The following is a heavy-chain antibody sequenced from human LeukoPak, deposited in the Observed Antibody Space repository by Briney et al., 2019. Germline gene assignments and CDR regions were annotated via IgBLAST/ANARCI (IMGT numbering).Heavy chain of an antibody. D-gene: IGHD3-3*01. J-gene: IGHJ5*02. CDR2: IYYSGST. Sequence: SETLSLTCTVSGGSISSYYWSWIRQPPGKGLEWIGYIYYSGSTNYNPSLKSRVTISVDTSKNQFSLKLSSVTAADTAVYYCARGAYNFWSGLPNWFDPWGQGTLATVSS. CDR3: ARGAYNFWSGLPNWFDP. CDR1: GGSISSYY. V-gene: IGHV4-59*01.